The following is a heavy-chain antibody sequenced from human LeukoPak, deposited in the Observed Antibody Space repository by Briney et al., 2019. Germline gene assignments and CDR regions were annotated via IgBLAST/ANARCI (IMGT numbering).Heavy chain of an antibody. Sequence: PGESLKISCKGSGYSSTSYWIGWVRQMPGKGLEWMGIIYPGDSDTRYSPSFQGQVTISADKSISTAYLQWSSLKASDTAMYYCARNKGYCSGGSCYSEYYFDYWGQGTLVTVSS. CDR1: GYSSTSYW. D-gene: IGHD2-15*01. V-gene: IGHV5-51*01. CDR2: IYPGDSDT. CDR3: ARNKGYCSGGSCYSEYYFDY. J-gene: IGHJ4*02.